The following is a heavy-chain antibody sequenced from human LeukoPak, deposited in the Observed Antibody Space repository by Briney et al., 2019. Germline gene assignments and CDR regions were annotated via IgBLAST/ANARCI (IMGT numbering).Heavy chain of an antibody. J-gene: IGHJ3*02. CDR3: AVVVPATIGFDAFDI. Sequence: SETLSLTCAVYGGSFSGYYWSWIRQPPGKGLEWIGEINHSGSTNYNPSLKSRVTISVDTSKNQFSLKLSSVTAADTAVYYCAVVVPATIGFDAFDIWGQGTMVTVSS. D-gene: IGHD2-2*02. V-gene: IGHV4-34*01. CDR2: INHSGST. CDR1: GGSFSGYY.